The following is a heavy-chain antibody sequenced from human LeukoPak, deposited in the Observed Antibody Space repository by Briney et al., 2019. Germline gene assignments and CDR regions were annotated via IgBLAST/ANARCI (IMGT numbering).Heavy chain of an antibody. J-gene: IGHJ4*02. D-gene: IGHD3-9*01. CDR1: GFTFNNYA. V-gene: IGHV3-30*18. CDR3: AKPKFSVLWFFDY. Sequence: PGGSLRLSCAASGFTFNNYAMHWVRQSPGRGLEWLAFISYDGYNEDYADSVRGRFSISRDNSKNTLYLQMGSLRPEDTAVYYCAKPKFSVLWFFDYWGQGSLVTVSS. CDR2: ISYDGYNE.